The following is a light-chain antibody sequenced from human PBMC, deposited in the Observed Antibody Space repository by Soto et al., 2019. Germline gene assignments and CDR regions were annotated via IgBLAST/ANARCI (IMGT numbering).Light chain of an antibody. CDR3: ISYTPGSTWV. CDR2: DDD. V-gene: IGLV1-51*01. CDR1: SSNIGGNS. J-gene: IGLJ3*02. Sequence: QSVLTQPPSVSAAPGQRVTISCSGSSSNIGGNSVSWYQQLPGTAPKLLIYDDDKRPSGIPDRFSGSKSGNTASLTISGLQAEDEADYYCISYTPGSTWVFGGGTQLTVL.